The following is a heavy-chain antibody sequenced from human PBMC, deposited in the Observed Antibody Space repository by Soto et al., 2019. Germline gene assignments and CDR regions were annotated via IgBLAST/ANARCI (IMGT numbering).Heavy chain of an antibody. D-gene: IGHD6-19*01. J-gene: IGHJ4*02. CDR3: AKDVQQWLVRSLLAY. CDR1: GFTFSSYG. CDR2: ISYDGSNK. Sequence: QVQLVESGGGVVQPGRSLRLSCAASGFTFSSYGMHWVRQAPGKGLEWVAVISYDGSNKYYADSVKGRFTISRDNSKSTLYLQMNSLGAEDTAGYYCAKDVQQWLVRSLLAYWGQGTLVTVSS. V-gene: IGHV3-30*18.